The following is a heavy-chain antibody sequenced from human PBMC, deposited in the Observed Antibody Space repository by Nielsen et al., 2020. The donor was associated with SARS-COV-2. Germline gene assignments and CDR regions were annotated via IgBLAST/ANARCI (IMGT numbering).Heavy chain of an antibody. CDR3: AKTLARDYDGDY. CDR2: ISYDGSNK. CDR1: GFTFDDYA. D-gene: IGHD4-23*01. V-gene: IGHV3-30-3*02. Sequence: GGSLRLSCAASGFTFDDYAMHWVRQAPGKGLEWVAVISYDGSNKYYADSVKGRFTISRDNSKNTLYLQMNSLRAEDTALYYCAKTLARDYDGDYWGQGTLVTVSS. J-gene: IGHJ4*02.